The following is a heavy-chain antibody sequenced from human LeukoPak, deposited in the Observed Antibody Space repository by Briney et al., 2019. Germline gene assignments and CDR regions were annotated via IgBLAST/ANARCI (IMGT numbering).Heavy chain of an antibody. D-gene: IGHD5-18*01. V-gene: IGHV2-5*01. Sequence: SGPTLVNPTQTLTLTCTFSGFSLSTSGVGVGWIRQPPGKALEWLALIYWNDDKRYSPSLRSRLTITKDTSKNQVVLTMTNMDPVDTATYYCALERGYSLSFDYWGQGTLVTVSS. J-gene: IGHJ4*02. CDR2: IYWNDDK. CDR1: GFSLSTSGVG. CDR3: ALERGYSLSFDY.